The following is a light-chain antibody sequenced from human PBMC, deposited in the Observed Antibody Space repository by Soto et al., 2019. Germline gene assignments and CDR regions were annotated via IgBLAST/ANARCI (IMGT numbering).Light chain of an antibody. J-gene: IGKJ4*01. CDR3: QQRMNWPLT. CDR2: DAS. V-gene: IGKV3-11*01. CDR1: QTVTNH. Sequence: EIVLTQSPATLSLSPGGRATLSCRASQTVTNHLAWYQQKAGQAPRLLTFDASTRASGIPPRFSGSGSGTDFTLTISRVDPDDFAVYYCQQRMNWPLTFGGGTKVDIK.